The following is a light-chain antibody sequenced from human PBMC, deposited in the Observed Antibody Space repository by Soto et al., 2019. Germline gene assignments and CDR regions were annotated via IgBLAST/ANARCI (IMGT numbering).Light chain of an antibody. CDR3: QQYNVWPLS. V-gene: IGKV3-15*01. Sequence: EIVMTQSPATLSVSPGERATLSCRASQSVSSNLAWYQQKPGQTPKLLIYVASPRATGIPARFSGSGAGKEFTLTISSLQSEDFAVYYCQQYNVWPLSFGGGTKVEFK. J-gene: IGKJ4*01. CDR1: QSVSSN. CDR2: VAS.